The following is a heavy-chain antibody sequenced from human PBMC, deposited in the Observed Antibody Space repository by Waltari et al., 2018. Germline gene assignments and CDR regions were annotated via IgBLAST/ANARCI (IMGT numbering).Heavy chain of an antibody. Sequence: QLQLQESGPRLVKPSGTLSLTCAVSGDSMSNPDGWSWVRQSPGKGLQWIGQVQRSGRTNYNPSFASRVSISVDTSTNQFSLKVTSATAADTAVYFCARDRGRGIYLDTWGQGTLVTVSP. CDR1: GDSMSNPDG. CDR3: ARDRGRGIYLDT. D-gene: IGHD2-15*01. CDR2: VQRSGRT. V-gene: IGHV4-4*02. J-gene: IGHJ5*02.